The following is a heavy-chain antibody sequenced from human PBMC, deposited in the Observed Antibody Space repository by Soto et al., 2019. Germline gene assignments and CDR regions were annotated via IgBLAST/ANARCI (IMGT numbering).Heavy chain of an antibody. Sequence: QAHLMQSGAEVKKPGSSVKVSCKASGGTFSGYAISWVRQRPGRRLEWMGGIIPIFGITTYAEKFQGRITLAWDESTGTAFMDLRSLISEDTAVYYCARDPRSITGTTSSEDFQFWGPGTLVSVSS. V-gene: IGHV1-69*01. CDR1: GGTFSGYA. J-gene: IGHJ1*01. CDR3: ARDPRSITGTTSSEDFQF. CDR2: IIPIFGIT. D-gene: IGHD1-20*01.